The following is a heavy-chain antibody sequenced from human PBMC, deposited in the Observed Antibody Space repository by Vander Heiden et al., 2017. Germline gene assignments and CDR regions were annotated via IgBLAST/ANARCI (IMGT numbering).Heavy chain of an antibody. CDR3: SRPGDYYDSGGYYIGIDC. Sequence: EVQLVESGGALVKPGRSVRLCGTASGLPVGDDAISGFSQAPGKGLGWLGFVRNEAYGGTTEYAASVKGRFTISRDDSKGVAYLQMNSLKTEDTAVYYCSRPGDYYDSGGYYIGIDCGGPGTLVTVSS. D-gene: IGHD3-22*01. CDR2: VRNEAYGGTT. CDR1: GLPVGDDA. V-gene: IGHV3-49*05. J-gene: IGHJ4*02.